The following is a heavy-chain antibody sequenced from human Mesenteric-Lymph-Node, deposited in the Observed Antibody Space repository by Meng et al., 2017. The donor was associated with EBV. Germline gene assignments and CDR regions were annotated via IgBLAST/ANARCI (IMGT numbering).Heavy chain of an antibody. D-gene: IGHD3-10*02. J-gene: IGHJ4*02. CDR2: IYWDDDK. CDR1: GFVLNTGGVG. V-gene: IGHV2-5*02. Sequence: HITLKASGPTLVTTTQILQLTCSFSGFVLNTGGVGVGWIRQPPGKAREWLELIYWDDDKRYNPSLTTRLTITKDTSKNQVVLTMTNMDPVDTATYYRAHKDDVRDGAPFDSWGQGTLVTVSS. CDR3: AHKDDVRDGAPFDS.